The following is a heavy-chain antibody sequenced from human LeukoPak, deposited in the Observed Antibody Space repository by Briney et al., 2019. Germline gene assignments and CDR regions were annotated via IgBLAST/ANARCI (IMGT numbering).Heavy chain of an antibody. D-gene: IGHD1-1*01. J-gene: IGHJ5*02. CDR2: IYYSGST. Sequence: SETLSLTYTVSGGSISSYYWSWIRQPPGKGLEWIGYIYYSGSTNYNPSLKSRVTISVDTSKNQFSLKLSSVTAADTAVYYCARLQLPPQERNNWFDPWGQGTLVTVSS. CDR1: GGSISSYY. CDR3: ARLQLPPQERNNWFDP. V-gene: IGHV4-59*08.